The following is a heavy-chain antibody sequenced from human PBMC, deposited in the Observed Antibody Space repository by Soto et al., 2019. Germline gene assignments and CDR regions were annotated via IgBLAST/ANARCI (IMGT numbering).Heavy chain of an antibody. Sequence: QVQLVQSGAEVKNPGASVKVSCKASGVTFSNYAMHWVRQAPGKGLEWVADISYHGTEKGYADSVKGRFTISRDNSKNTLYVQMSSLRPEDTAVYYCAKDIGGVDTGNYGMDVWGQGTTVIVSS. CDR2: ISYHGTEK. CDR1: GVTFSNYA. J-gene: IGHJ6*02. D-gene: IGHD5-18*01. V-gene: IGHV3-30*18. CDR3: AKDIGGVDTGNYGMDV.